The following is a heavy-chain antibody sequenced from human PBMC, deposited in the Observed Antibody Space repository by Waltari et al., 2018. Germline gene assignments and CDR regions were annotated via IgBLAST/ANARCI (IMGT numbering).Heavy chain of an antibody. CDR2: ISNDGNNK. J-gene: IGHJ4*02. CDR3: VKYSGFDYFFDY. CDR1: GFIFRNCN. V-gene: IGHV3-30*18. D-gene: IGHD5-12*01. Sequence: QMQLVESGGGVVQPGRSLGLSCADSGFIFRNCNMHWVRQAPGQGLEWVAGISNDGNNKDYADSVKTRFTVSRENSKNTLYLQINSLRDDDTAVYYCVKYSGFDYFFDYWGQGTLVTVSS.